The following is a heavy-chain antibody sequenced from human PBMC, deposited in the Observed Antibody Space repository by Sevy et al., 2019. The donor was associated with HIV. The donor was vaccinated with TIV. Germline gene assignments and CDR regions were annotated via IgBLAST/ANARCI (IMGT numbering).Heavy chain of an antibody. J-gene: IGHJ6*03. CDR2: IRSKVFGGTT. CDR1: GFTFGDYA. V-gene: IGHV3-49*03. D-gene: IGHD3-10*01. Sequence: GGSLRLSCTASGFTFGDYAMSWFRQAPGKGLECIGFIRSKVFGGTTEYAASVKGRFVISRDDSKSIAYLQVNSLKTEDTAVYYCSRGPVRGVIKDYYYYMDAWGKGTTVTVSS. CDR3: SRGPVRGVIKDYYYYMDA.